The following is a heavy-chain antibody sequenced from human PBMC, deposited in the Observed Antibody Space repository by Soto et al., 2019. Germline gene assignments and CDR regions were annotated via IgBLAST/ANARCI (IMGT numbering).Heavy chain of an antibody. Sequence: QVQLQQWGAGLLKPSETLSLTCAVYGGSFSHYHWSWIRQPRGKGLEWIGEINHSGSTNYNPSLKSRVTISVQTSKKQFSLKLDSVTAADTAVYYCASKDMATMSGNSWGQGTLVTVSS. CDR3: ASKDMATMSGNS. CDR1: GGSFSHYH. J-gene: IGHJ4*02. D-gene: IGHD3-10*01. CDR2: INHSGST. V-gene: IGHV4-34*01.